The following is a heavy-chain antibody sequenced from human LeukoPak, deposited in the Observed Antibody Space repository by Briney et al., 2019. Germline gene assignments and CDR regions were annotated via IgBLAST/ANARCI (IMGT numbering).Heavy chain of an antibody. Sequence: PGGSLRLSCAASGFTFGTYWMNWVRQAPGKGLEWVANIKEDGSEKYYVDSVKGRFTISRDNAKNSLYLQMNSLRAEDTAIYYCARDSSLYRFDPWGQGTLVTVSS. CDR1: GFTFGTYW. CDR2: IKEDGSEK. V-gene: IGHV3-7*01. CDR3: ARDSSLYRFDP. D-gene: IGHD6-6*01. J-gene: IGHJ5*02.